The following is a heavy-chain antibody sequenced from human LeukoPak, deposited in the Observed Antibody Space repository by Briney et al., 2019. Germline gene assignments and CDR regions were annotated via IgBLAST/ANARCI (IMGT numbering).Heavy chain of an antibody. CDR3: ARFDHGGFFDC. V-gene: IGHV3-66*01. CDR1: GFTVSNNY. J-gene: IGHJ4*02. Sequence: PGKSLRLSCAASGFTVSNNYMSWVRQAPGKGLEWVSVIYSGGSAYSADSVKGRFTISRDNFKNTLYLQMNSLRAEDTAVYYCARFDHGGFFDCWGQGTLVTVSS. CDR2: IYSGGSA. D-gene: IGHD4-23*01.